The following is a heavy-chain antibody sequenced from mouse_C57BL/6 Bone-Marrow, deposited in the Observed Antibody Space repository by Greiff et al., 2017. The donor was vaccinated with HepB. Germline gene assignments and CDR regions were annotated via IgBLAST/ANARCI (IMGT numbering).Heavy chain of an antibody. D-gene: IGHD1-1*01. CDR2: ISNGGGST. J-gene: IGHJ3*01. Sequence: EVMLVESGGGLVQPGGSLKLSCAASGFTFSDYYMYWVRQTPEKRLEWVAYISNGGGSTYYPDTVKGRFTISRDNAKNTLYLQMSRLKSEDTAMYDCARQHYYGSGYWGFAYWGQGTLVTVSA. CDR3: ARQHYYGSGYWGFAY. V-gene: IGHV5-12*01. CDR1: GFTFSDYY.